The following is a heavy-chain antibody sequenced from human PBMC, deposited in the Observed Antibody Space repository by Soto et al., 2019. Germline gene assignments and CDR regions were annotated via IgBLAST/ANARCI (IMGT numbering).Heavy chain of an antibody. J-gene: IGHJ6*03. CDR2: INHSGST. CDR3: ARGTGYCSGGSCYPSYYYYMDV. V-gene: IGHV4-34*01. CDR1: GGSFSGYY. Sequence: PSETLSLTCAVYGGSFSGYYWSWIRQPPGKGLEWIGEINHSGSTNYNPSLKSRVTISVDTSKSQFSLKLSSVTAADTAVYYCARGTGYCSGGSCYPSYYYYMDVWGKGTTVTVS. D-gene: IGHD2-15*01.